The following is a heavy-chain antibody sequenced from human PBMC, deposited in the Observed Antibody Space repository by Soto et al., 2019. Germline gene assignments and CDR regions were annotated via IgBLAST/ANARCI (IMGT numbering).Heavy chain of an antibody. CDR3: ATGSYYDFWSGPDRVDQLDY. V-gene: IGHV3-11*01. CDR2: ISSSGSTI. CDR1: GFTFSDYY. Sequence: QVQLVESGGGLVKPGGSLRLSCAASGFTFSDYYMSWIRQAPGKGLEWVSYISSSGSTIYYADSVKGRFTISRDNAKNSLYLQMNSLRAEDTAVYYCATGSYYDFWSGPDRVDQLDYWGQGTLVTVSS. D-gene: IGHD3-3*01. J-gene: IGHJ4*02.